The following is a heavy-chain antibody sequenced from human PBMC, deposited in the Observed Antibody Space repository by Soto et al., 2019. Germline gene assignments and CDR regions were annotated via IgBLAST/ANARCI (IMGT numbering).Heavy chain of an antibody. J-gene: IGHJ4*02. CDR1: GGSISSGGYY. CDR3: AIAAHLVGAIDYYFDY. V-gene: IGHV4-31*03. CDR2: IYYSGST. Sequence: KPSETLSLTCTVSGGSISSGGYYWSWIRQHPGKGLEWIGYIYYSGSTYYNPSLKSRVTITVDTSKNQFSLKLSSVTAADTAVYYCAIAAHLVGAIDYYFDYWGQGTLVPVSS. D-gene: IGHD1-26*01.